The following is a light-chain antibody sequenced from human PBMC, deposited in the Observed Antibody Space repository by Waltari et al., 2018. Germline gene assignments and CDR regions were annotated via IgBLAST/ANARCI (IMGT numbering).Light chain of an antibody. CDR3: QQSYSTLFT. J-gene: IGKJ3*01. CDR1: QSISSY. Sequence: DIQMTHSPSSLSASVGDRVPITCRASQSISSYLNWYQQKPGKAPKLLIYAASSLQSGVPSRFSGSGSGTDFTLTISSLQPEDFATYYCQQSYSTLFTFGPGTKVDIK. CDR2: AAS. V-gene: IGKV1-39*01.